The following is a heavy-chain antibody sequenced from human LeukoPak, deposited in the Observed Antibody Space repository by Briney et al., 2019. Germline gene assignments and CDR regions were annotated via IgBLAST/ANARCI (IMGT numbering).Heavy chain of an antibody. Sequence: GGSLRLSCAASGFTFSSYAMSWVRQAPGKGLEWVSAISGSGGSTYYADSVKGRFTISRDNSKNTLYLQMNSLRAEDTAAYYCAKGQYYDSSGYPSYWGQGTLVTVSS. V-gene: IGHV3-23*01. CDR1: GFTFSSYA. CDR2: ISGSGGST. CDR3: AKGQYYDSSGYPSY. J-gene: IGHJ4*02. D-gene: IGHD3-22*01.